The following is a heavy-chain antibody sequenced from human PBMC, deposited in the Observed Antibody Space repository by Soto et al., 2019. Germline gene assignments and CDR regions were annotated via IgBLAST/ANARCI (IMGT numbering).Heavy chain of an antibody. Sequence: EVQLVESGGGLVQPGGSLRLSGAASGFTFSKYWMHWVRQAPGKGLVWVARVSSDGSFTYYADSVKGRFTISRDNAQNTLYLQMSTLRPDDTAVYYCAREGDMGSSAFDCWGQGTLVTVSS. CDR2: VSSDGSFT. CDR1: GFTFSKYW. J-gene: IGHJ4*02. CDR3: AREGDMGSSAFDC. V-gene: IGHV3-74*01. D-gene: IGHD3-10*01.